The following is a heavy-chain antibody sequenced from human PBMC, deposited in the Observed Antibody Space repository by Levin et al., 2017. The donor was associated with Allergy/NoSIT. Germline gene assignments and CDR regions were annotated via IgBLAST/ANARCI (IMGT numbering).Heavy chain of an antibody. Sequence: SETLSLTCTVSGGSISSYYWSWIRQPPGKGLEWIGYIYYSGSTNYNPSLKSRVTISVDTSKNQFSLKLSSVTAADTAVYYCARVLGSSWYGDDAFDIWGQGTMVTVSS. CDR3: ARVLGSSWYGDDAFDI. V-gene: IGHV4-59*01. J-gene: IGHJ3*02. CDR2: IYYSGST. CDR1: GGSISSYY. D-gene: IGHD6-13*01.